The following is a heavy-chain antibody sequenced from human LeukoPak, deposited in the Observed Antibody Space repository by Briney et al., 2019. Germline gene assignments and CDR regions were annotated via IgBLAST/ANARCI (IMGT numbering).Heavy chain of an antibody. V-gene: IGHV3-21*01. Sequence: GGSLRLSCAASGFTFSSYSMNWVRQAPGKGLEWVSSISSSSSYTYYADSVKGRFTISRDNAKNSLYLQMNSLRAEDTAVYYCTTDVGYDSSAYYGRRAEYFQHWGQGTLVTVSS. CDR1: GFTFSSYS. CDR2: ISSSSSYT. J-gene: IGHJ1*01. CDR3: TTDVGYDSSAYYGRRAEYFQH. D-gene: IGHD3-22*01.